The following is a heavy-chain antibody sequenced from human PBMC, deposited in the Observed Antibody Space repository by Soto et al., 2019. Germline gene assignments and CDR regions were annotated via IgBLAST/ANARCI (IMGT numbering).Heavy chain of an antibody. Sequence: GGSLRLSCAASGFTSSGSAMHWVRQASGKGLEWIGRIRSKANSYATAYAASVKGRFTVSRDDSKNTAYLQMNSLKTEDTAVYYCTSPSLAAAGTIAFDIWGQGTMVTVSS. CDR2: IRSKANSYAT. CDR3: TSPSLAAAGTIAFDI. V-gene: IGHV3-73*01. CDR1: GFTSSGSA. J-gene: IGHJ3*02. D-gene: IGHD6-13*01.